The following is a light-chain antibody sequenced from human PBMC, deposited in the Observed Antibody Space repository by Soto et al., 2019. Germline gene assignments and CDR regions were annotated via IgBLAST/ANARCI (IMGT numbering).Light chain of an antibody. CDR3: LQHNSFPRT. V-gene: IGKV1-5*01. CDR1: QSISSW. Sequence: GDRVTITCRASQSISSWLAWYQQKPGKAPKLLIYDASSLESGVPSRFSGSGSGTEFTLTISNLQPEDFATYYCLQHNSFPRTFGQGTKVDIK. CDR2: DAS. J-gene: IGKJ1*01.